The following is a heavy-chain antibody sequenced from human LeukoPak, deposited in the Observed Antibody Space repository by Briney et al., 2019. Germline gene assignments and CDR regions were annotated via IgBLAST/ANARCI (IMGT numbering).Heavy chain of an antibody. Sequence: ASAKVSCKTSGYIFSDYYMHWVRQAPGQGLEWMGRINPNNGVADYGQEFQGRVTMTRDTSIRTFYMELSRLRSDDTALYYCARVAYGNDATSFDYWGQGTLVTVSS. CDR3: ARVAYGNDATSFDY. CDR1: GYIFSDYY. V-gene: IGHV1-2*06. D-gene: IGHD4-17*01. J-gene: IGHJ4*02. CDR2: INPNNGVA.